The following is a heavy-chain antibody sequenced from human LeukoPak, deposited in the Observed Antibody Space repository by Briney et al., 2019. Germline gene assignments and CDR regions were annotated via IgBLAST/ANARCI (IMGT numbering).Heavy chain of an antibody. CDR3: ASDWVSSGLDY. J-gene: IGHJ4*02. Sequence: GGSLRLSCAASGFTFSSYEMNWVRQAPGKGLEWVSYISSSGSTIYYADSVKGRFTVSRDNAKNSLYLQMNSLRAEDTAVYYCASDWVSSGLDYWGQGTLVTVSS. CDR1: GFTFSSYE. D-gene: IGHD6-19*01. V-gene: IGHV3-48*03. CDR2: ISSSGSTI.